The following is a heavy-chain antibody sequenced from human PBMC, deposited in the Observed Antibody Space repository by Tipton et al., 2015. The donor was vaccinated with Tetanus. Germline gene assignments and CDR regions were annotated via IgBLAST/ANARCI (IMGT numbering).Heavy chain of an antibody. V-gene: IGHV4-61*01. Sequence: GLVKPSETLSLTCTVSGGSLNSGTFYWDWIRQPPGKGLEWVGYVYYTGDTNYNPSLKSRVTISMDRSENQISLKMTSVTAADTAVYYCAGVTAQRTELYFEHWGQGTQVTVSS. J-gene: IGHJ1*01. CDR1: GGSLNSGTFY. CDR3: AGVTAQRTELYFEH. D-gene: IGHD2-8*02. CDR2: VYYTGDT.